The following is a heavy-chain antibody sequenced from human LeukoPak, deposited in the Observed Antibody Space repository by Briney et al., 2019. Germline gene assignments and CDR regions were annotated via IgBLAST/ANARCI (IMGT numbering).Heavy chain of an antibody. CDR2: IRSKAYGGTT. J-gene: IGHJ4*02. V-gene: IGHV3-49*04. CDR1: GFTFGDYA. D-gene: IGHD6-19*01. CDR3: TREQWLVLDH. Sequence: PGRSLRLSCTASGFTFGDYAVSWVRQAPGMGLEWLGLIRSKAYGGTTEFAASVEGRCTISRDDSESVAYLQMNSLKTEDTAVYYCTREQWLVLDHWGQGTLVTVSS.